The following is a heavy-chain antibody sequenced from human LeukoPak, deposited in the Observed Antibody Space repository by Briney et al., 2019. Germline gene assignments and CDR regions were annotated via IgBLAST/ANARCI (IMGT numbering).Heavy chain of an antibody. V-gene: IGHV3-74*01. CDR1: GFTFRDYW. J-gene: IGHJ4*02. CDR2: INSDGSIT. Sequence: PGGSLRLSCAASGFTFRDYWMHWVRQVPGKGLLWVSHINSDGSITDYADSVKGRFTISRDNARNTLSLQMDSLRVEDTAVYYCARNPTGDYDYWGQGALVTVSS. D-gene: IGHD2-8*02. CDR3: ARNPTGDYDY.